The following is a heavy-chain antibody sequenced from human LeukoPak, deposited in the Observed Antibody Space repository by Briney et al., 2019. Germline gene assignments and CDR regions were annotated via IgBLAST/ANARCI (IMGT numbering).Heavy chain of an antibody. CDR1: GFTFSNAW. CDR3: AKSQYHYDSSGYYPEDS. CDR2: IKSKTDGGTT. V-gene: IGHV3-15*01. Sequence: GGSLRLSCAASGFTFSNAWMSWVRQAPGKGLEWVGRIKSKTDGGTTDYAAPVKGRFTISRDDSKNTLYLQMNSLRVEDTAVYYCAKSQYHYDSSGYYPEDSWGQGTLVTVSS. J-gene: IGHJ1*01. D-gene: IGHD3-22*01.